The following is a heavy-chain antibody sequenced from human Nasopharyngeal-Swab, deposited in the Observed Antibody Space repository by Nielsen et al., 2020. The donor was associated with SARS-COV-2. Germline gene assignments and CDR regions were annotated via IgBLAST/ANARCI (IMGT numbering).Heavy chain of an antibody. Sequence: ASVKVSCKASGYTFTSYGISWVRQAPGQGLEWMGWISAYNGNTNYAQKLQGRVTMTTDTSTSTAHMELRSLRSDDTAVYYCATRGRAPYYYGSGQYYFDYWGQGTLVTVSS. D-gene: IGHD3-10*01. V-gene: IGHV1-18*01. CDR3: ATRGRAPYYYGSGQYYFDY. CDR2: ISAYNGNT. CDR1: GYTFTSYG. J-gene: IGHJ4*02.